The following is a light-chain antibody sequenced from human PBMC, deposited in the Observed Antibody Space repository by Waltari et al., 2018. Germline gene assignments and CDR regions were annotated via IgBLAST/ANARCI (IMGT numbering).Light chain of an antibody. CDR2: SAS. CDR3: QHFKTYPIT. J-gene: IGKJ5*01. CDR1: QDINSD. V-gene: IGKV1-13*02. Sequence: AIQLTQSPSSLSAAVGDRVTIACRASQDINSDLAWYQQKPGKAPKPLIYSASSLQRGVPSRFSGSGSGTDFTLTISSLQPEDFATYHCQHFKTYPITFGQGTRLEIK.